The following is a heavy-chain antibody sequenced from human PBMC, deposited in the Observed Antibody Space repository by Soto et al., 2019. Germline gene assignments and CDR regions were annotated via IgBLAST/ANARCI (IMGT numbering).Heavy chain of an antibody. J-gene: IGHJ3*02. Sequence: GGSLRLSCAASGFTFSDYYMSWIRQAPGKGLEWVSYISSSGSTIYYADSVKGRFTISRDNAKNSLYLQMNSLRAEDTAVYYCARDGIYSSGWIPSKGAFDIWGQGTMVTVSS. CDR2: ISSSGSTI. CDR1: GFTFSDYY. V-gene: IGHV3-11*01. D-gene: IGHD6-19*01. CDR3: ARDGIYSSGWIPSKGAFDI.